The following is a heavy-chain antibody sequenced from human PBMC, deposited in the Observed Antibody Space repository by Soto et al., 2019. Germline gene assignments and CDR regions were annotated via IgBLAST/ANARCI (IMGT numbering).Heavy chain of an antibody. CDR3: AKKLGVVVPAAIGGMDV. CDR2: ISGSGGST. CDR1: GFTFSSYA. D-gene: IGHD2-2*02. J-gene: IGHJ6*02. Sequence: GGSLRLSCAASGFTFSSYAMSWVRQAPGKGLEWVSAISGSGGSTYYADSVKGRFTISRDNSKNTLYLQMNSLRAEDTAVYYCAKKLGVVVPAAIGGMDVWGQGTTVTVSS. V-gene: IGHV3-23*01.